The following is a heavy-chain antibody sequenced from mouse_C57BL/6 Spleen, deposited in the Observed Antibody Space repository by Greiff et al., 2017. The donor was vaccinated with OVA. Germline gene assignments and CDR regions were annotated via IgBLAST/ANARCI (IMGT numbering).Heavy chain of an antibody. CDR2: IYPSDSET. CDR3: AVITTVVGQDY. V-gene: IGHV1-61*01. Sequence: QVQLQQPGAELVRPGSSVKLSCKASGYTFTSYWMDWVKQRPGKGLEWIGNIYPSDSETHYTQKFKGKATLTVEKSSSTAYMQLSSLTSEDSAVDYCAVITTVVGQDYWGQGTTLTVSS. D-gene: IGHD1-1*01. CDR1: GYTFTSYW. J-gene: IGHJ2*01.